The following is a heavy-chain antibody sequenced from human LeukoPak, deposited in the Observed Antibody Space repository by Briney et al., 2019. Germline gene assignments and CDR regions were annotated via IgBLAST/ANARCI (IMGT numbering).Heavy chain of an antibody. J-gene: IGHJ6*04. V-gene: IGHV1-46*01. CDR3: ASAYCGGDCYSPEEEYYYYGMDV. CDR1: GYTFTSYY. Sequence: GASVKASCKASGYTFTSYYMHWVRQAPGQGLEWMGIINPSGGSSSYAQKFQGRVTMTRDTSTSTVYMELSSLRSEDTAVYYCASAYCGGDCYSPEEEYYYYGMDVWGKGTTVTVSS. CDR2: INPSGGSS. D-gene: IGHD2-21*02.